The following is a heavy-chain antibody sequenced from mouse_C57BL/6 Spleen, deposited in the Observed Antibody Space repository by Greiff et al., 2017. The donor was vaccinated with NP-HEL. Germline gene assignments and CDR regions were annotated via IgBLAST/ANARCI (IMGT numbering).Heavy chain of an antibody. D-gene: IGHD1-1*02. Sequence: EVQLQQSGPELVKPGASVKISCKASGYTFTDYYMNWVKQSHGKSLEWIGDINPNNGGTSYNQKFKGKATLTVDKSSSTAYMELRSLTSEDSAVYYCARRGGPRDYWGQGTTLTVSS. CDR3: ARRGGPRDY. J-gene: IGHJ2*01. V-gene: IGHV1-26*01. CDR1: GYTFTDYY. CDR2: INPNNGGT.